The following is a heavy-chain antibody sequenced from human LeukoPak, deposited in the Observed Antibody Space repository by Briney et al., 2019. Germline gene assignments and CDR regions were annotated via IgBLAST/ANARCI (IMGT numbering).Heavy chain of an antibody. Sequence: ASVKVSCKASGYTFTSYGISWVRQAPGQGLEWIGWISAYNGNTNYAQKLQGRVTMTTDTSTSTAYMELRSLRSDDTAVYYCARDLSSFDAFDIWGQGTMVTVSS. J-gene: IGHJ3*02. CDR1: GYTFTSYG. V-gene: IGHV1-18*01. CDR3: ARDLSSFDAFDI. CDR2: ISAYNGNT. D-gene: IGHD6-13*01.